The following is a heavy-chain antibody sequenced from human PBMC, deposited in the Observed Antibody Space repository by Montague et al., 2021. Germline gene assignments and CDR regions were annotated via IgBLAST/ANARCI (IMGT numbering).Heavy chain of an antibody. CDR3: ARRGGTMVRGVKGYMDV. V-gene: IGHV4-34*01. Sequence: SETLSLTCAVYGGSFSGYYWSWIRQPPGKGLEWIGEINHSGSTNYNPSLKSRVTISVVTSKNQFSLKLSSVTAADTAVYYCARRGGTMVRGVKGYMDVWGKGTTVTVSS. CDR2: INHSGST. J-gene: IGHJ6*03. D-gene: IGHD3-10*01. CDR1: GGSFSGYY.